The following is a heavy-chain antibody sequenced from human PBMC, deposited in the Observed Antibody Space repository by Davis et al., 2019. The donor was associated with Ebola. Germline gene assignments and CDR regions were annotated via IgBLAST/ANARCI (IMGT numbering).Heavy chain of an antibody. CDR3: ARVKEFTDYGMDV. V-gene: IGHV1-2*04. CDR1: RYTFTDYY. Sequence: SVHVSCKASRYTFTDYYMHWVRQAPGQGLEWMGWINPNSGGTHYAQKFQGWVTMTRDTSISTAHMELSRLRSDDTAVYYCARVKEFTDYGMDVWGQGTTVTVSS. CDR2: INPNSGGT. J-gene: IGHJ6*02. D-gene: IGHD3-10*01.